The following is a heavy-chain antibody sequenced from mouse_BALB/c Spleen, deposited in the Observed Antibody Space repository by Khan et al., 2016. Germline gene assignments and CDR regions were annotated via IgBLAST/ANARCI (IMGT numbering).Heavy chain of an antibody. CDR2: ITYRGTT. Sequence: EVQLQESGPGLVKPSQSLSLTCTVTGYSITSDYAWNWIRQFPGYKLEWMAYITYRGTTSYNPSLKSRISITRDTSKNQFFLRLNSVTTEDTATYYCTTTTPVDYWGQGTSVTVSS. CDR3: TTTTPVDY. D-gene: IGHD2-1*01. J-gene: IGHJ4*01. CDR1: GYSITSDYA. V-gene: IGHV3-2*02.